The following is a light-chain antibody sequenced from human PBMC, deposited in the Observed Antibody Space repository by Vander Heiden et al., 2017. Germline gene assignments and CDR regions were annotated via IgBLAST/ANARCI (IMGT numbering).Light chain of an antibody. J-gene: IGKJ2*01. Sequence: VVMTQSPATLSVSTGDRAPLSCRASQSVSSNLAWYQQKPGQAPRLLIYGASTRATGIPARFSGSGSGTEFTLTISSLQSGDFALYYWQQDSNWPYTFGQGTKLEVK. V-gene: IGKV3-15*01. CDR3: QQDSNWPYT. CDR1: QSVSSN. CDR2: GAS.